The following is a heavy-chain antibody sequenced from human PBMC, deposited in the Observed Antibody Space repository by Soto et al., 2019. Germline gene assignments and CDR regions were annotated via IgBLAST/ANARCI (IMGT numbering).Heavy chain of an antibody. V-gene: IGHV4-4*02. CDR2: IYHSGST. CDR3: ARDGAAALFRPPLTF. Sequence: QVQLQESDPGLVRPSGTLSLTCAVSGGSISSTNWWSWVRQPPGKGLEWIGEIYHSGSTNHNPSLKSRVTMXXDXSKXQFSLRLSSVTAADTAVYYCARDGAAALFRPPLTFWGQGTLVTVSS. CDR1: GGSISSTNW. J-gene: IGHJ4*02. D-gene: IGHD6-13*01.